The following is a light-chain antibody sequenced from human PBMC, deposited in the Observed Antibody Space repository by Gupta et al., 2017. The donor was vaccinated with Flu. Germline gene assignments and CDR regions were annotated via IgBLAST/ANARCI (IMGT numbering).Light chain of an antibody. Sequence: DIQMTQSPSSLSAFIGDRVTITCRASHQIDKWLAWYQEKPGKPPKLLIYRASTLKNGIPSRFSGSGSGTEFTLTISSLQPDDSATYFCQQYESYRTFGQGTKVEIK. CDR2: RAS. J-gene: IGKJ1*01. V-gene: IGKV1-5*03. CDR1: HQIDKW. CDR3: QQYESYRT.